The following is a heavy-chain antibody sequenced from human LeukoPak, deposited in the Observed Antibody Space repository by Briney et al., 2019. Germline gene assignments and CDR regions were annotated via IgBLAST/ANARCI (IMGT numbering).Heavy chain of an antibody. CDR3: ARQDFAGYYFDY. CDR1: GGSISSSSYY. J-gene: IGHJ4*02. CDR2: IYYSGST. D-gene: IGHD3-3*01. V-gene: IGHV4-39*01. Sequence: LETLSLTCTVSGGSISSSSYYWGWIRQPPGKGLEWIGSIYYSGSTYYNPSLKSRVTISVDTSKNQFSLKLSSVTAADTAVHYCARQDFAGYYFDYWGQGTLVTVSS.